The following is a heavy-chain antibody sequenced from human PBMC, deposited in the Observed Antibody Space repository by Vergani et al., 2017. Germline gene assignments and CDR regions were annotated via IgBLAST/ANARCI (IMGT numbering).Heavy chain of an antibody. J-gene: IGHJ6*03. CDR3: ASLYDFWSGYYYLTQPPYMDV. CDR2: IYNSGST. Sequence: QVQLQESGPGLVKPSETLSLTCAVSGYSISSGYYWGWIRQPPGKGLEWIGSIYNSGSTYYNPTLKSRVTISVDTSKNQFSLKLSSVTAADTAVYYCASLYDFWSGYYYLTQPPYMDVWGKGTTVTVSS. V-gene: IGHV4-38-2*01. CDR1: GYSISSGYY. D-gene: IGHD3-3*01.